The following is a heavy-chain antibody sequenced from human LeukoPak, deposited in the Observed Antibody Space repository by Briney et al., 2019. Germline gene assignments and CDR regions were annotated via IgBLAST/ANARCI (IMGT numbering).Heavy chain of an antibody. CDR1: GYTFTGYY. Sequence: ASVKVSCKASGYTFTGYYVHWVRQAPGQGLEWMGWINPNSGGTNYAQEFQGRVTMTRDTSISTAYMELSRLRSDDTAVYYCARGDHYDVLTGFQTPSHLSDYWGQGTLVTVSS. CDR2: INPNSGGT. V-gene: IGHV1-2*02. CDR3: ARGDHYDVLTGFQTPSHLSDY. D-gene: IGHD3-9*01. J-gene: IGHJ4*02.